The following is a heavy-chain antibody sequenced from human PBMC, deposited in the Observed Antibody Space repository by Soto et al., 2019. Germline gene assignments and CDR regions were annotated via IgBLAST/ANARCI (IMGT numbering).Heavy chain of an antibody. J-gene: IGHJ4*02. D-gene: IGHD3-3*01. CDR1: GFTFSSYS. V-gene: IGHV3-48*01. Sequence: PGGSLRLSCAASGFTFSSYSMNWVRQAPGKGLEWVSYISSSSSTIYYADSVKGRFTISRDNAKNSLYLQMNSLRAEDTAVYYCARDPYDFWSGYYWTFDYWGQGTLVTVSS. CDR3: ARDPYDFWSGYYWTFDY. CDR2: ISSSSSTI.